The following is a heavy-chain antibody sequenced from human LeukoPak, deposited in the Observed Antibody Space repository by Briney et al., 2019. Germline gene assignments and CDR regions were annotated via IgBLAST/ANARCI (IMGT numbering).Heavy chain of an antibody. CDR2: ISSSGSTI. CDR1: GFTFSDYY. J-gene: IGHJ4*02. V-gene: IGHV3-11*01. CDR3: ARDKDYYDSSGYPLGIDY. D-gene: IGHD3-22*01. Sequence: GGSLRLSCAASGFTFSDYYMSWIRQAPGKGLEWVSYISSSGSTIYYADSVKGRFTISRDNAKNSLYLQMNSLRAEDTAVYYCARDKDYYDSSGYPLGIDYWGQGTLVTVSS.